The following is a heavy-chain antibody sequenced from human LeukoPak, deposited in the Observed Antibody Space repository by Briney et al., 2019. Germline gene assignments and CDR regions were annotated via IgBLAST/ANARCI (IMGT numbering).Heavy chain of an antibody. CDR1: GGSISRYY. CDR3: ARGDYYDSNFDY. J-gene: IGHJ4*02. V-gene: IGHV4-59*01. D-gene: IGHD3-22*01. CDR2: IYYSGST. Sequence: PSETLSLTCTVSGGSISRYYWSWIRQPPGKGLEWIGYIYYSGSTNYNPSLKSRVTISVDTSKNQFSLKLSSVTAADTAVYYCARGDYYDSNFDYWGQGTLVTVSS.